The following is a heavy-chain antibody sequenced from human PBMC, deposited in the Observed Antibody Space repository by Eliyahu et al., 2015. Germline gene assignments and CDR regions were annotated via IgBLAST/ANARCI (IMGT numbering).Heavy chain of an antibody. CDR1: GFSXXXSGVG. CDR3: AHRPLAWFSNNWFDP. Sequence: QITLKESGPTLVKPTQTLTLTCTFSGFSXXXSGVGVGWIRQPPGKALEWLALIYWNDDKRYSPSLKSRLTITKDTSKNQVVLTMTNMDPVDTATYYCAHRPLAWFSNNWFDPWGQGTLVTVSS. V-gene: IGHV2-5*01. D-gene: IGHD3-10*01. CDR2: IYWNDDK. J-gene: IGHJ5*02.